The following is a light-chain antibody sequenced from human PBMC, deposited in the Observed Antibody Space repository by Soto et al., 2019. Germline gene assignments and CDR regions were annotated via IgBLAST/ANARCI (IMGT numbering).Light chain of an antibody. V-gene: IGLV2-14*03. J-gene: IGLJ1*01. CDR3: SSYTSSAPFYV. CDR2: DVN. Sequence: QSALTQPASVSGSPGQSITISCTGASTDVDGYDYVSWYQQHPGQAPKLMIYDVNNRPSGVSYRFSGSKSGDTASLTISGLQAEDDADSYCSSYTSSAPFYVFGTGTKVTVL. CDR1: STDVDGYDY.